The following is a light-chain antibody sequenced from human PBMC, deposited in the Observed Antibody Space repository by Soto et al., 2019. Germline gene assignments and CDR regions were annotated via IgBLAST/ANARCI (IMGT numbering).Light chain of an antibody. J-gene: IGLJ1*01. CDR1: SSDVGGYNF. Sequence: QSALTQPDSVSGSPGQSINISCTGTSSDVGGYNFVSWYQQHPGKAPKLMIYEVTSRPSGVSNRFYGSKSANTASLTISGLQAEDEADYYCISYTTTSTLVFGTGTKLTVL. CDR3: ISYTTTSTLV. CDR2: EVT. V-gene: IGLV2-14*03.